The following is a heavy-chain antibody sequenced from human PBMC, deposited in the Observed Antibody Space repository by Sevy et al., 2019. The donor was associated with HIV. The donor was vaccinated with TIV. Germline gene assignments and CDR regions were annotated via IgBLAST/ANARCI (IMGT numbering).Heavy chain of an antibody. D-gene: IGHD6-13*01. J-gene: IGHJ6*02. V-gene: IGHV3-11*01. CDR3: ARAERAAAPSYYYYGMDV. CDR1: GFTFSDYY. Sequence: GRSLRLSCAASGFTFSDYYMSWIRQAPGKGLEWVSYISSSGSTIYYADSVKGRFTISRDNAKNSLYLQMNSLRAEDTAVYYCARAERAAAPSYYYYGMDVWGQGTTVTVSS. CDR2: ISSSGSTI.